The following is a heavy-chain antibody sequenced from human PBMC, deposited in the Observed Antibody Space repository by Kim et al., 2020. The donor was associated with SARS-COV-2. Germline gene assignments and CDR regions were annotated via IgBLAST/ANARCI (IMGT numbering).Heavy chain of an antibody. CDR1: GFTFSSYA. D-gene: IGHD3-22*01. CDR2: IWYDGSNK. J-gene: IGHJ4*02. Sequence: LSLTCAASGFTFSSYAMHWVRQAPGKGLEWVAVIWYDGSNKYYADSVKGRFTISRDNSKNTLYLQMNSLRAEDTAVYYCAKVDYDSTQNGGTLDYWGQGTLVTVSS. V-gene: IGHV3-33*06. CDR3: AKVDYDSTQNGGTLDY.